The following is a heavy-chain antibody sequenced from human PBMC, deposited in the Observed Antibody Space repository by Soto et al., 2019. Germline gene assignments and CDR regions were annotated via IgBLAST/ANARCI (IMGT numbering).Heavy chain of an antibody. CDR2: MDQDGSET. Sequence: EVQLVESGGGLVQPGGSLRLSCAAPGFTFSTYWMTWVHQPPGKGLEWVANMDQDGSETYYVDSVRGRFTVSRDNAKNSLYLQMNSLRVEDTAVYYCVCGGNFFIYWGQGTLVTVSP. CDR1: GFTFSTYW. J-gene: IGHJ4*02. CDR3: VCGGNFFIY. V-gene: IGHV3-7*01. D-gene: IGHD3-16*01.